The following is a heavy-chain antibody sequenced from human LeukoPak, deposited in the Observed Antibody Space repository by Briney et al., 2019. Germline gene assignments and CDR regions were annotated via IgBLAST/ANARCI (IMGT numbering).Heavy chain of an antibody. V-gene: IGHV3-7*03. J-gene: IGHJ4*02. CDR3: VRGPHIAATSY. CDR2: IKQDGSEK. Sequence: GGSLRLSCAASGFTLSSYAMTWVRQAPGKGLEWVANIKQDGSEKQYVDSVKGRFAISRDNAKKSLYLQINTLRAEDTAVYYCVRGPHIAATSYWGQGTLVTVSS. D-gene: IGHD6-25*01. CDR1: GFTLSSYA.